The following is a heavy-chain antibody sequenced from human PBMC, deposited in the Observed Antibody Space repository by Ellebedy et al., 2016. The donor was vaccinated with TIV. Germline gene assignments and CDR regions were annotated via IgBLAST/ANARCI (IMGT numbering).Heavy chain of an antibody. CDR3: AGDPHCSSTSCYLDY. Sequence: AASVKVSCKASGYTFTSDGISGVRQGPGHGLEWMGWISAYNGNTNYAQKLQGRVTMTTETSTSTAYMELRSLRSDDPAVYYCAGDPHCSSTSCYLDYWGQGTLVTVSS. CDR1: GYTFTSDG. CDR2: ISAYNGNT. D-gene: IGHD2-2*01. J-gene: IGHJ4*02. V-gene: IGHV1-18*04.